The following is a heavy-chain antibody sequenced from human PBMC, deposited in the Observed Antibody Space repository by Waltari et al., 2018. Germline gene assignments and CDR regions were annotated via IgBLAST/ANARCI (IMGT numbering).Heavy chain of an antibody. D-gene: IGHD3-16*02. CDR2: INYSGST. Sequence: QVQLQESGPGLVKPSETLSLTCTVSGGSISSYYWSWVRQPPGKGLEWIWYINYSGSTNYHPSLKSLVTISVDTSKNQFSLKLSSVTAADTAVYYCARQLDDYVWGSYRNDAFDIWGQGTMVTVSS. J-gene: IGHJ3*02. CDR1: GGSISSYY. V-gene: IGHV4-59*01. CDR3: ARQLDDYVWGSYRNDAFDI.